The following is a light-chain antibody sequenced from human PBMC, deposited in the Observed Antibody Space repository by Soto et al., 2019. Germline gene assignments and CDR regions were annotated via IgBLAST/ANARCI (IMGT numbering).Light chain of an antibody. V-gene: IGKV1-9*01. CDR1: QSISSY. CDR3: QQYNTYST. CDR2: AAS. J-gene: IGKJ1*01. Sequence: DIQMTQSPSSLSASVGDRVTITCRASQSISSYLAWYQQKPGKAPKLLIYAASTLQSGVPSRFSGSGSGAEFTLTISSLHPDDFATYYCQQYNTYSTFGQGTK.